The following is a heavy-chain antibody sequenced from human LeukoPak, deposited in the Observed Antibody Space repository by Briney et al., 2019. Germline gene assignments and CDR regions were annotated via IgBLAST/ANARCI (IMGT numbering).Heavy chain of an antibody. Sequence: GGSLRLSCAASGFTVSSNYMSWVRQAPGKGLEWVSVIYSGGSTYYADSVKGRFTISRDNAKKSLFLQMNSLRAEDTAVYYCARGYFDYWGQGSLVTVSS. V-gene: IGHV3-53*01. CDR3: ARGYFDY. CDR1: GFTVSSNY. J-gene: IGHJ4*02. CDR2: IYSGGST.